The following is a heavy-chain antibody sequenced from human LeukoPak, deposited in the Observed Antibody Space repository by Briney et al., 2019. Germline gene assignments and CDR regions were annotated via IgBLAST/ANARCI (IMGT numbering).Heavy chain of an antibody. Sequence: PGGSLRLTCAASGFAFRTYAMSWVRQAPGKGLEGVSAISGSGDKTFYAESVRGRFTISRDNSKNTLYLQMNSLRAEDTAVYYCAKILAVVPAAIDYWGQGTLVTVSS. V-gene: IGHV3-23*01. D-gene: IGHD2-2*01. CDR2: ISGSGDKT. CDR3: AKILAVVPAAIDY. J-gene: IGHJ4*02. CDR1: GFAFRTYA.